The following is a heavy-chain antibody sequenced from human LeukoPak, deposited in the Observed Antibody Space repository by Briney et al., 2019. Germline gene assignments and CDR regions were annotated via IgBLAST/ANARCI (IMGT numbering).Heavy chain of an antibody. J-gene: IGHJ4*02. Sequence: GGSLRLSCAVPGFTFSIYTMNWVRQAPGKGLEWVSSISSSGSNIYHADSVKGRFTISRDNAKNSLYLQMNSLRAEDAAVYYCARGRPFDYWGQGTLVTVSS. CDR1: GFTFSIYT. CDR3: ARGRPFDY. D-gene: IGHD6-6*01. V-gene: IGHV3-21*01. CDR2: ISSSGSNI.